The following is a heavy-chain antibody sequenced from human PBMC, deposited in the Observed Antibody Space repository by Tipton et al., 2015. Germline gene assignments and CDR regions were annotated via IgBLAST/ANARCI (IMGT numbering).Heavy chain of an antibody. CDR2: IKSTADGGTT. J-gene: IGHJ4*02. V-gene: IGHV3-15*01. D-gene: IGHD4-17*01. CDR1: GFTFSNAW. CDR3: ITHSVDFDDYGDPMARSDFDY. Sequence: VHLVQSGGGLVKPGGSLRLSCAASGFTFSNAWMNWVRQAPGKGLEGVGRIKSTADGGTTDYAPPVECGFIISRDDSQTTLYLQSNSLTTEDTAVYYCITHSVDFDDYGDPMARSDFDYWGQGTLVTVSS.